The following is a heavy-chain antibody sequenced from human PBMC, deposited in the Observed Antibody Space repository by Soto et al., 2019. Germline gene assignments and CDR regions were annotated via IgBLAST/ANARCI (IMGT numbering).Heavy chain of an antibody. J-gene: IGHJ4*02. D-gene: IGHD6-19*01. V-gene: IGHV4-61*01. CDR1: GGSVSSGSYY. CDR2: IYYSGST. CDR3: ARDSSGWYGEDF. Sequence: SSETLSLTCTVSGGSVSSGSYYWSWIRQPPGKGLEWIGYIYYSGSTNYNPSLKSRVTISVDTSKNQFSLKLSSVTAADTAVYYCARDSSGWYGEDFWGQGTLVTVS.